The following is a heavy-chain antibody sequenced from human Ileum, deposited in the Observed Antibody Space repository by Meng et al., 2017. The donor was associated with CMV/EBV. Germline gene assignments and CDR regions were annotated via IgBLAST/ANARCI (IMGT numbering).Heavy chain of an antibody. CDR3: ARDLGYNTFDY. J-gene: IGHJ4*02. D-gene: IGHD1-1*01. Sequence: GESLKISCVASGFTFNNYWMYWVRQAPGKGLEWLASIKQDGSEKYYGVSVRGRFTVSRDNPKSLLSLQMDHLRGEDTAVYYCARDLGYNTFDYWGQGTLVTVSS. CDR2: IKQDGSEK. V-gene: IGHV3-7*01. CDR1: GFTFNNYW.